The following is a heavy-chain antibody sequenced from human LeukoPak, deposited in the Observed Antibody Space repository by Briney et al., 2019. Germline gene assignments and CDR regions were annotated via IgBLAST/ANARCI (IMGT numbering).Heavy chain of an antibody. V-gene: IGHV4-59*01. Sequence: PSETLSLTCTVSGGSISSYHWSWIRQPPGKGLEWIGYIYYTGSTNYNPSLKSRVTISVVTSKNQFSLKLSSVTAADTAVYYCARNVGRWFDPWGQGTLVTVSS. D-gene: IGHD1-26*01. CDR1: GGSISSYH. CDR2: IYYTGST. J-gene: IGHJ5*02. CDR3: ARNVGRWFDP.